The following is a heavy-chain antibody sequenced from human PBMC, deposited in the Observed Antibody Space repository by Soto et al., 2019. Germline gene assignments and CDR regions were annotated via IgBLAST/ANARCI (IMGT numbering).Heavy chain of an antibody. CDR3: AKDSGYSYEGFDL. D-gene: IGHD5-18*01. V-gene: IGHV3-30*18. CDR1: GFTFSSYG. CDR2: ISYDGSNK. Sequence: GGSLRLSCAASGFTFSSYGMHWVRQAPGKGLEWVAVISYDGSNKYYADSVKGRFTISRDNSKNTLYLQMNSLRAEDTAVYYCAKDSGYSYEGFDLWGRGTLVTVSS. J-gene: IGHJ2*01.